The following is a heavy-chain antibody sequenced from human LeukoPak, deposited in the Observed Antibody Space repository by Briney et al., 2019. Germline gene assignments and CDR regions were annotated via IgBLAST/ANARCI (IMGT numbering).Heavy chain of an antibody. J-gene: IGHJ3*02. CDR1: GGSISSSSYY. V-gene: IGHV4-39*01. D-gene: IGHD3-3*01. CDR2: IYYSGST. CDR3: ASLRFLEWADDAFDI. Sequence: PSETLSLTCTVSGGSISSSSYYWGWIRQPPGKGLEWIGSIYYSGSTYYNPSLKSRVTISVDTSKNQFSLKLSSVTAADTAVYYCASLRFLEWADDAFDIWGQGTMVTVSS.